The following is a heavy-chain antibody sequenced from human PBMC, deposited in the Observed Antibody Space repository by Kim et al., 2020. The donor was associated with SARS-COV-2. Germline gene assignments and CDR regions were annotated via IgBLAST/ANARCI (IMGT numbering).Heavy chain of an antibody. V-gene: IGHV4-59*01. Sequence: SETLSLTCTVSGGSISSYYWSWIRQPPGKGLEWIGYIYYSGSTNYNPSLKSRVTISVDTSKNQFSLKLSSVTAADTAVYYCARSAYYLQTPFDYWGQGTL. J-gene: IGHJ4*02. CDR2: IYYSGST. CDR1: GGSISSYY. D-gene: IGHD3-10*01. CDR3: ARSAYYLQTPFDY.